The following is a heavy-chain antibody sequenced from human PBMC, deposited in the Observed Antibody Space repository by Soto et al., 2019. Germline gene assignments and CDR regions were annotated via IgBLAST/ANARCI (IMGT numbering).Heavy chain of an antibody. CDR2: IYYSGST. V-gene: IGHV4-39*01. Sequence: KPSETLSLTCTVSGGSISSSSYYWGWIRQPPGKGLEWIGSIYYSGSTYYNPSLKSRVTISVDTSKNQFSLKLSSVTAADTAVYYCASMTTSFDGFDPCGQGTLVTVSS. J-gene: IGHJ5*02. CDR3: ASMTTSFDGFDP. D-gene: IGHD4-17*01. CDR1: GGSISSSSYY.